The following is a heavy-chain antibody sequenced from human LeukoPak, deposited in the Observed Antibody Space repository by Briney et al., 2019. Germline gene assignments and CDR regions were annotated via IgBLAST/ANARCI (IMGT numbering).Heavy chain of an antibody. V-gene: IGHV3-33*01. CDR2: IWYDGSNK. CDR3: ARDRRAHN. Sequence: PGGSLRLSCAASGFTFSNYGMHWVRQAPGKGLGWVTFIWYDGSNKYYADSVKGRFTISRDNSKNTLYLQLNSLRAEDTAVYYCARDRRAHNWGQGTLVTVSS. CDR1: GFTFSNYG. J-gene: IGHJ4*02.